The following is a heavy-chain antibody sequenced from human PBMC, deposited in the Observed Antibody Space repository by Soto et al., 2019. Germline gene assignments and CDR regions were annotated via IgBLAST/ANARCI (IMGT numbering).Heavy chain of an antibody. CDR3: ARRGGSGYYQLSYYYYGMDV. V-gene: IGHV5-51*03. CDR2: IYPGDSDT. D-gene: IGHD3-22*01. J-gene: IGHJ6*02. Sequence: EVQLVQSGAEVKKPGESLKISCKGSGYSFTSYWIGWVRQMPGKGLEWMGIIYPGDSDTRYSPSFQGQVTISADKSISTAYLQWSSLKASDTAMYYCARRGGSGYYQLSYYYYGMDVWGQGTTVTVSS. CDR1: GYSFTSYW.